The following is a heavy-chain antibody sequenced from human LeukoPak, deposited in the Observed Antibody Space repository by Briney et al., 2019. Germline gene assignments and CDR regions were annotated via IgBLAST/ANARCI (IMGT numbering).Heavy chain of an antibody. CDR1: GFTFSSYG. V-gene: IGHV3-30*02. J-gene: IGHJ4*02. D-gene: IGHD4-11*01. CDR3: ATTVLEY. CDR2: IRYDGSNK. Sequence: QAGGSLRLSCAASGFTFSSYGIHWVRQAPGKGLEWVAFIRYDGSNKYYADSVKGRFTISRDNSKNTLYLQMNSLRAEDTAVYYCATTVLEYWGQGTLVTVSS.